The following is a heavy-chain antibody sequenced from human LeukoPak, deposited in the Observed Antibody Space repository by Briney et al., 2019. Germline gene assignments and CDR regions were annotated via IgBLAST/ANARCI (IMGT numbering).Heavy chain of an antibody. Sequence: GSLRLSCAASGFTFSSYAMSWVRQAPGKGLEWVSAISGSGGSTYYADSVKGRFTISRDNSKNTLYLQMNSLRAEDTAVYYCAKDSPAIAAAGITYFDYWGQGTLVTVSS. V-gene: IGHV3-23*01. CDR2: ISGSGGST. D-gene: IGHD6-13*01. J-gene: IGHJ4*02. CDR3: AKDSPAIAAAGITYFDY. CDR1: GFTFSSYA.